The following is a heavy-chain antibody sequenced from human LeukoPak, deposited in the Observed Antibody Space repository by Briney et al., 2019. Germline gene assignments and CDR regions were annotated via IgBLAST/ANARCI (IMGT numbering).Heavy chain of an antibody. V-gene: IGHV4-59*01. CDR2: IYYSGST. D-gene: IGHD3-10*01. CDR1: GGSISSYY. CDR3: ARVFGSYYGSKYYYYGMDV. J-gene: IGHJ6*02. Sequence: PSETLSLTCTVSGGSISSYYWSWVRQPPGKGLEWIGYIYYSGSTNYNPSLKSRVTISVDTSKSQFSLKLSSVTAADTAVYYCARVFGSYYGSKYYYYGMDVWGQGTTVTVSS.